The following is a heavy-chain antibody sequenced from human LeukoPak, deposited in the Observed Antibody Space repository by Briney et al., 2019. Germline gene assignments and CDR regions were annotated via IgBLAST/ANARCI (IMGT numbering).Heavy chain of an antibody. CDR2: ISYDGSNK. D-gene: IGHD6-19*01. J-gene: IGHJ3*02. Sequence: PGGSLRLSCAASGFTFSSYAMHWVRKAPGKGLEWVVVISYDGSNKYYADSVKGRFTISRDNSKNTLYLQMNSLRAEDTAVYYSAKEGIAVPYDAFDIWGQGTMVTVCS. CDR1: GFTFSSYA. V-gene: IGHV3-30-3*01. CDR3: AKEGIAVPYDAFDI.